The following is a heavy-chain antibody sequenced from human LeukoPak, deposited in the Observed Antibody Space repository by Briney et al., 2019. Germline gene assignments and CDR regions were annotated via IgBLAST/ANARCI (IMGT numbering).Heavy chain of an antibody. Sequence: GRSLRLSCAASGFTFSSYGMHWVRQAPGKGLEWVAVISYDGSNKYYADSVKGRFTISRDNSKNTLYLQMNSLRAEDTAVYYCARPFSNYGWFDPWGQGTLVTVSS. CDR1: GFTFSSYG. J-gene: IGHJ5*02. CDR2: ISYDGSNK. V-gene: IGHV3-30*03. D-gene: IGHD4-11*01. CDR3: ARPFSNYGWFDP.